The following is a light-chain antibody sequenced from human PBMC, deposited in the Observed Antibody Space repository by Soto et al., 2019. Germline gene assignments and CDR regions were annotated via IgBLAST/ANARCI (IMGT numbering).Light chain of an antibody. CDR1: SSNIGTNY. CDR2: RNN. V-gene: IGLV1-47*01. J-gene: IGLJ3*02. CDR3: ATRDDSLSGHWL. Sequence: QSVLTQPPSASGTPGQRVTISCSGSSSNIGTNYVYWYQHLPGAAPKLLISRNNQRPSGVPDRCSGSKSGTSASLAISGLRSEDEADYYCATRDDSLSGHWLFGGGTKLTVL.